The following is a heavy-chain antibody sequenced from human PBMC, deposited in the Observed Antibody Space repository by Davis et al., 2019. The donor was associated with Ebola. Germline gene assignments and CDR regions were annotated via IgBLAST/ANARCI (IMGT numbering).Heavy chain of an antibody. CDR2: ISHDITKI. CDR1: GFTFNNYA. Sequence: GESLKISCAASGFTFNNYAMNWVRQAPGKGPEWVSSISHDITKIYYADSVKGRFTISRDDAKNSLYLQMNSLRVEDTAVYYCVRDGWASLFDYWGQGTLVTVSS. V-gene: IGHV3-21*01. J-gene: IGHJ4*02. CDR3: VRDGWASLFDY. D-gene: IGHD6-19*01.